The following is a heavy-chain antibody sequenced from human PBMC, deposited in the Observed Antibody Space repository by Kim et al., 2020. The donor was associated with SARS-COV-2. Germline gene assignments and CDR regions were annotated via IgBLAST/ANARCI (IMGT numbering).Heavy chain of an antibody. CDR2: VTGGGDT. Sequence: GGSLRLSCAASGFTFSSYSMSWVRQAAGKGLEWVSAVTGGGDTYYADSVKDRFTISRDNSKNTLYLQMSTLSAEDTALYYCAKHVVQGTFDVWGQGTMVTVSS. D-gene: IGHD2-15*01. CDR3: AKHVVQGTFDV. J-gene: IGHJ3*01. V-gene: IGHV3-23*01. CDR1: GFTFSSYS.